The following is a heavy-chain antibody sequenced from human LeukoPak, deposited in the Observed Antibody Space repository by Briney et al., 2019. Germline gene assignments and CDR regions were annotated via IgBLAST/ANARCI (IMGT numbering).Heavy chain of an antibody. J-gene: IGHJ6*02. CDR3: ARQSNDFWSGPLGMDV. Sequence: GASVKVSCKASGYTFISYYIHWVRQAPGQGLEWMGRINPNSGGTNYAQKFRGRVTMTRDTSISTAYMELSRLRSDDTAVYYCARQSNDFWSGPLGMDVWGQGTTVTVSS. CDR1: GYTFISYY. V-gene: IGHV1-2*06. D-gene: IGHD3-3*01. CDR2: INPNSGGT.